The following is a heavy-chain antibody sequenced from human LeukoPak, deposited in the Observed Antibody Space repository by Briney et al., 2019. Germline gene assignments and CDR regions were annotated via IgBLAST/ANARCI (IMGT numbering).Heavy chain of an antibody. V-gene: IGHV4-34*01. Sequence: SETLSLTCAVYGGSFSGYYWSWIRQPPGKGLEWLGEINHSGSTNYNPSLKSRVTISVDTSKNQFSLKLSSVTAADTAVYYCARGGLRGYSYGYRSMSGWFDPWGQGTLVTVSS. D-gene: IGHD5-18*01. J-gene: IGHJ5*02. CDR1: GGSFSGYY. CDR2: INHSGST. CDR3: ARGGLRGYSYGYRSMSGWFDP.